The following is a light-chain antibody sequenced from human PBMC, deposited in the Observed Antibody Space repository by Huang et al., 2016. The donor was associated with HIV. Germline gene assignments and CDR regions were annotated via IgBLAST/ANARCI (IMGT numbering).Light chain of an antibody. J-gene: IGKJ1*01. CDR1: QSVGSD. V-gene: IGKV3-15*01. Sequence: EIVMTRSPATLSVSPGERATLSGRASQSVGSDLAWYQHKPGQAPRLLIYGASTRATGIPARVSGSGSGTEFTLTISSLQSEDFAGYFCQQYNSWPWTFGQGTKVEIK. CDR3: QQYNSWPWT. CDR2: GAS.